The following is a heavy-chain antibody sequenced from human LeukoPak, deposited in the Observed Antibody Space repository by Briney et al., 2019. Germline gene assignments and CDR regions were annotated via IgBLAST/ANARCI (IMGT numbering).Heavy chain of an antibody. V-gene: IGHV4-34*01. CDR2: INDSGST. CDR3: ARAHKDCISTTCYAPPGY. Sequence: PSQTLSPTCAVYGGSFSGYYCSWIRQPPGKGLEWIGEINDSGSTNYNPSLKSRVTTSVDRSKNQFSLKLISVTAADTAVYYCARAHKDCISTTCYAPPGYWGQGTPVTVSS. CDR1: GGSFSGYY. D-gene: IGHD2-2*01. J-gene: IGHJ4*02.